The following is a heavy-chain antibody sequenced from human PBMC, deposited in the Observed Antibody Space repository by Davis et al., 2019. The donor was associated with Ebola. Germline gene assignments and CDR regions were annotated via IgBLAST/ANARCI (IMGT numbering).Heavy chain of an antibody. V-gene: IGHV4-34*01. Sequence: SETLSLTCAVYGGSFSGYYGSWTRQPPGKGLEWIGEINHSGNTNYNPSLKSRVTISVDTSKNQFSLKLSSVTAADTAVYYCASRRRNFYGSGSYYKGWFDPWGQGTLVTVSS. D-gene: IGHD3-10*01. CDR3: ASRRRNFYGSGSYYKGWFDP. J-gene: IGHJ5*02. CDR2: INHSGNT. CDR1: GGSFSGYY.